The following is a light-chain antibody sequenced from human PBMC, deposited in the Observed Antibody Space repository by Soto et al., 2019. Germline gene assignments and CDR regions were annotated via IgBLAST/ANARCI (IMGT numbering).Light chain of an antibody. CDR3: QQYGSSPQT. CDR1: QSVSRSS. V-gene: IGKV3-20*01. CDR2: GAS. J-gene: IGKJ1*01. Sequence: EIVLTQSPGTLSLSPGERAALSCRASQSVSRSSLAWYQQKPGQAPRLLVYGASSRATGVPDRFSGSGSGTDFTLIISSLRPEDFALYFCQQYGSSPQTFGQGTKVESK.